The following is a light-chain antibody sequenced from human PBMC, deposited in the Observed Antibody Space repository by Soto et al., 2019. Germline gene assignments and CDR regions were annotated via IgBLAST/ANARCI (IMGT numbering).Light chain of an antibody. CDR1: QSVSSN. J-gene: IGKJ4*01. V-gene: IGKV3-15*01. CDR2: GAS. CDR3: QQLWTYPLT. Sequence: EIGMTQSSSTLSVSPGERATLSCRASQSVSSNLAWYQQKPGQAPRLLIYGASTRATGVPARFSGGGSGTDFTLTISSLQPEDFATYYCQQLWTYPLTFGGGTKGGYQ.